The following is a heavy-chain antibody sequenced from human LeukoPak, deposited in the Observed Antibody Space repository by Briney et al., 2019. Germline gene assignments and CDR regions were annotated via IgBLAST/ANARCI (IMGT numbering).Heavy chain of an antibody. CDR2: IKQDGSEK. CDR3: ARDQGAFDM. Sequence: PGGSLRLSCAGSGITLSTYWMSWIRQAPGKGLERVGNIKQDGSEKYFVDSLRGRFTISRDNAKNSLFLQMDSLRAEDTAVYYCARDQGAFDMWGQGTMVTVSS. J-gene: IGHJ3*02. V-gene: IGHV3-7*05. CDR1: GITLSTYW.